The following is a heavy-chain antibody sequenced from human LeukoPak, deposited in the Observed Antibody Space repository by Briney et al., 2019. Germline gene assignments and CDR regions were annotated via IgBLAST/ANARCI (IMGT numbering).Heavy chain of an antibody. CDR1: RYTFTSYD. CDR3: ARLSQTPDYYNSGGYYYLGY. J-gene: IGHJ4*02. CDR2: MNPSTGNA. D-gene: IGHD3-22*01. Sequence: ASVKVSCKAFRYTFTSYDINWVRQAHGQGLEWMGWMNPSTGNAGYAPKFQGRVTMTRDTSTSTAYMEVRGLTSEDTAVYYCARLSQTPDYYNSGGYYYLGYWGQGTRVTVSS. V-gene: IGHV1-8*01.